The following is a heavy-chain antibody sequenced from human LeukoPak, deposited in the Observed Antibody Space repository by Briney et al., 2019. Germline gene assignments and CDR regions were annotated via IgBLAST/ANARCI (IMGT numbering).Heavy chain of an antibody. J-gene: IGHJ4*02. V-gene: IGHV3-11*04. CDR1: GFTFSDSY. CDR3: ARYGYCSGGSCKKYGSFDY. Sequence: PGGSLRLSCAASGFTFSDSYMSWIRQAPGKGLEWVSYISSSGSTIYYADSVKGRFTISRDNAKNSLYLQMNNLRAEDTAVYYCARYGYCSGGSCKKYGSFDYWGQGTLVTVSS. D-gene: IGHD2-15*01. CDR2: ISSSGSTI.